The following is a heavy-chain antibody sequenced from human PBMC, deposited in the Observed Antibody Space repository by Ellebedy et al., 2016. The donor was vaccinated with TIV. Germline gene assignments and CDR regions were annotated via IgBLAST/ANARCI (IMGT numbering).Heavy chain of an antibody. CDR3: AKLESSGYYYGRFDY. V-gene: IGHV3-23*01. CDR1: GFTFRNFA. J-gene: IGHJ4*02. D-gene: IGHD3-22*01. Sequence: GGSLRLSCAASGFTFRNFAMTWVRQAPGRGLEWVSSISSSGVSTDYADSVRGRVTISRDNSKNTLYLQMKRLRADDTALYYCAKLESSGYYYGRFDYWGQGTLVTVSS. CDR2: ISSSGVST.